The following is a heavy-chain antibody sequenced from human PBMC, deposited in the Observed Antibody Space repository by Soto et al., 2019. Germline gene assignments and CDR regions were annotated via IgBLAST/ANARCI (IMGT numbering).Heavy chain of an antibody. V-gene: IGHV1-3*01. D-gene: IGHD3-10*01. CDR2: INAGNGNT. CDR3: ARDPYYGSGTYHPNIDY. CDR1: GYTFTGYA. Sequence: GASVKVSCKASGYTFTGYAMHWVRQAPGQRLEWMGWINAGNGNTKYSQKFQGRVTITRDTSASTAYMELNSLRDEDTAVYYCARDPYYGSGTYHPNIDYWGQGTLVTVSS. J-gene: IGHJ4*02.